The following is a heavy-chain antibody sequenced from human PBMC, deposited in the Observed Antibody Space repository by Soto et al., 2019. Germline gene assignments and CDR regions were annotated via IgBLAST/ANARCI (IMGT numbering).Heavy chain of an antibody. J-gene: IGHJ5*02. Sequence: GGSLRLSSAASGITVYGNYMSWVRQAPGKGMEWVSFISTGGDTYYADSVKGRFTISRDTSKNTLYLQMNSLRAEDTALYYCARDLGYCRSSTCPGWFDPWGQGTLVTVSS. CDR2: ISTGGDT. CDR3: ARDLGYCRSSTCPGWFDP. V-gene: IGHV3-66*01. D-gene: IGHD2-15*01. CDR1: GITVYGNY.